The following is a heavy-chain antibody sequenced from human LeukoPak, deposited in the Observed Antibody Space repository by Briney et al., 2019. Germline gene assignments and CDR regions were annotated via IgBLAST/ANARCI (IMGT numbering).Heavy chain of an antibody. Sequence: GGSLRLSCAASGFTFSSYAMSWVRQAPGKGLEWVSAISGSGGSTYYADSVKGRFTISRDNSKNTLYLQMNSLRAEDTAVYYCAKEPYCSSTSCWKLNWFDPWGQETLVTVSS. D-gene: IGHD2-2*01. CDR1: GFTFSSYA. CDR3: AKEPYCSSTSCWKLNWFDP. CDR2: ISGSGGST. V-gene: IGHV3-23*01. J-gene: IGHJ5*02.